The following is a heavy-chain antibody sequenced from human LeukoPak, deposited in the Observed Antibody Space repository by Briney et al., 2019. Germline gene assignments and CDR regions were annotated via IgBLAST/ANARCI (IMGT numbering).Heavy chain of an antibody. CDR3: ARRVGRWFGERAYYYNYMDV. D-gene: IGHD3-10*01. J-gene: IGHJ6*03. CDR1: GGSFSGYY. Sequence: SETLSLTCAVYGGSFSGYYWSWIRQPPGKGLEWIGEINHSGSTNYNPSLKSRVTISVDTSKNQFSLKLSSVTAADTAVYYCARRVGRWFGERAYYYNYMDVWGKGTTVTVSS. CDR2: INHSGST. V-gene: IGHV4-34*01.